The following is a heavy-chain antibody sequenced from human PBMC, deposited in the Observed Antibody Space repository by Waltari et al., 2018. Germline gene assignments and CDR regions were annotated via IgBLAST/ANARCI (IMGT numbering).Heavy chain of an antibody. Sequence: ELQLVESGGGSVQPGESLRLPCTASELTLSGFWMSWVRQAPGEGMGWVGNIKADGSEKYYVDSVKGRFTISRDDAKNSLFLQMNRLRVEDTAVYYCVGPRGVTGTTPFAHWGQGTLVSVAS. CDR3: VGPRGVTGTTPFAH. D-gene: IGHD1-1*01. CDR1: ELTLSGFW. J-gene: IGHJ4*02. CDR2: IKADGSEK. V-gene: IGHV3-7*01.